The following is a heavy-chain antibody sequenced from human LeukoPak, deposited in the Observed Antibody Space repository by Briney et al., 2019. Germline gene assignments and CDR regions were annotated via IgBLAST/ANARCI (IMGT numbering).Heavy chain of an antibody. CDR3: AKDDYGSPFDY. D-gene: IGHD4-17*01. J-gene: IGHJ4*02. V-gene: IGHV3-30*18. CDR2: ISYDGSNK. Sequence: GGSLRLSCAASGFTFSSYGMHWVRQAPGKGLEWVAVISYDGSNKYYADSVKGRFTISRDNSKNTLYLQMNSLRAEDTAVYYCAKDDYGSPFDYWGQGTLVTVPS. CDR1: GFTFSSYG.